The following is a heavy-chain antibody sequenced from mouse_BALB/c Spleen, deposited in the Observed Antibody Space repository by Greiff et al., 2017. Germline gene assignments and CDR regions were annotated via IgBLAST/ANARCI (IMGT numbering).Heavy chain of an antibody. CDR2: IYPGDGDT. CDR1: GYAFSSSW. CDR3: ARTYYGSSNLFDY. D-gene: IGHD1-1*01. V-gene: IGHV1-82*01. J-gene: IGHJ2*01. Sequence: VKLQESGPELVKPGASVKISCKASGYAFSSSWMNWVKQRPGQGLEWIGRIYPGDGDTNYNGKFKGKATLTADKSSSTAYMQLSSLTSVDSAVYFCARTYYGSSNLFDYWGQGTTLTVSS.